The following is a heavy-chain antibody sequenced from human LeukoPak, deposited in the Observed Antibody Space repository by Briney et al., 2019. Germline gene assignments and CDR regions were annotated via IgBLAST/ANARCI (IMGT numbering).Heavy chain of an antibody. CDR2: ISYDGSNK. CDR1: GFTFSSYG. V-gene: IGHV3-30*03. Sequence: PGRSLRLSCAASGFTFSSYGMHWVRQAPGKGLEWVAVISYDGSNKYYADSVKGRFTISRDNSKNTLYLQMNSLRAEDTAVYYCSPDSTELDYWGQGTLVTVSS. D-gene: IGHD3-22*01. CDR3: SPDSTELDY. J-gene: IGHJ4*02.